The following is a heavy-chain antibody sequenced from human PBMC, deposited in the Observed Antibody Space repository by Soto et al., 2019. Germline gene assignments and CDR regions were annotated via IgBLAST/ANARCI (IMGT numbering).Heavy chain of an antibody. V-gene: IGHV3-21*01. CDR1: GFTFSSYS. CDR3: ARNVDTVNGWSDCFDP. Sequence: GSLRLSCAASGFTFSSYSMNWVRQAPGKGLEWVSSISSSSSYIYYADSVKGRFTISRDNAKNSLYLQMNSLRAEDTAVYYCARNVDTVNGWSDCFDPWGQGTLVTVSS. J-gene: IGHJ5*02. CDR2: ISSSSSYI. D-gene: IGHD5-18*01.